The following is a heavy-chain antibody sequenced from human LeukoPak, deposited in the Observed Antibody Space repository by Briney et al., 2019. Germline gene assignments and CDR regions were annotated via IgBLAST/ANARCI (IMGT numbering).Heavy chain of an antibody. D-gene: IGHD3-10*01. Sequence: PSETLSLTCAVYGGSFSDYSWSWIRQPPGKGLEWIGEINHSGGTNHNPSLMSRVIMSVDTSKNQFSLKVSSVTAADTAVYYCARATASGSGRAYDHWAQGNLVPVSS. CDR2: INHSGGT. CDR1: GGSFSDYS. V-gene: IGHV4-34*01. J-gene: IGHJ4*02. CDR3: ARATASGSGRAYDH.